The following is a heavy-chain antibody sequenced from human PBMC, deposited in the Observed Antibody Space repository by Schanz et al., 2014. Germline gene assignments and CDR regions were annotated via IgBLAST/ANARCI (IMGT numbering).Heavy chain of an antibody. V-gene: IGHV1-2*02. CDR3: AREIRWYGFDP. D-gene: IGHD2-15*01. Sequence: QVQLVQSGADVKKPGASVKVSCKASGTTLSAYYIHWIRQAPGQGLEWMGWIDPNSGGPNYAQKFQGRVTMTRDTSISTAYMELSSLRSDDTAVYYCAREIRWYGFDPWGQGTLVTVSS. CDR1: GTTLSAYY. CDR2: IDPNSGGP. J-gene: IGHJ5*02.